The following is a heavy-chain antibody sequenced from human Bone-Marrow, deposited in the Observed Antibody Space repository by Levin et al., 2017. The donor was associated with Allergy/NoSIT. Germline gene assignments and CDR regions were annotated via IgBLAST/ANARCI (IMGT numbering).Heavy chain of an antibody. CDR1: GFNFSHAV. V-gene: IGHV3-49*03. CDR2: IRTRPFGWPT. D-gene: IGHD3-16*01. J-gene: IGHJ4*02. Sequence: SLRLSCTVSGFNFSHAVMSWFRQAPGQGLEWVGFIRTRPFGWPTQYGASVEGRFTITRDDSKSVAYLQLNSLKIEDTAVYYCTREYYSSYVWWGQGSLVTVSS. CDR3: TREYYSSYVW.